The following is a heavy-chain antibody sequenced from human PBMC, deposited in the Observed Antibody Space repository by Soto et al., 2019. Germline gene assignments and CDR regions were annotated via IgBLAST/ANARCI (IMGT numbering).Heavy chain of an antibody. CDR2: INPNSGGT. V-gene: IGHV1-2*04. J-gene: IGHJ5*02. Sequence: WASVKVSFKASGYTFTGYYMHWLRQAPGQGLEWMGWINPNSGGTNYAQKFQGWVTMTRDTSISTAYMELSRLRSDDTAVYYCARAASIAASEAYNWFDPWGQGTLVTVS. D-gene: IGHD6-6*01. CDR1: GYTFTGYY. CDR3: ARAASIAASEAYNWFDP.